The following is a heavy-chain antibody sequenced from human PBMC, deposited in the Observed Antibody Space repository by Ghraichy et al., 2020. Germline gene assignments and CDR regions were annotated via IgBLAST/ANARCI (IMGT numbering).Heavy chain of an antibody. V-gene: IGHV4-59*01. J-gene: IGHJ3*02. CDR3: ARDTNKAYAFDI. Sequence: ETLSLTCTVSGGSISSYYWSWIRQPPGKGLEWIGYIYYSGSTNYNPSLKSRVTISVDTSKNQFSLKLSSVTAADTAVYYCARDTNKAYAFDIWGQGTMVTVSS. CDR2: IYYSGST. CDR1: GGSISSYY. D-gene: IGHD2-8*01.